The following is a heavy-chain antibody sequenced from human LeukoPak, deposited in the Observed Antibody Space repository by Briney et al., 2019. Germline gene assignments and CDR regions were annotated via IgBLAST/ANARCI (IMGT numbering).Heavy chain of an antibody. V-gene: IGHV1-8*01. CDR3: AKSFQGAAFVELLGDY. Sequence: SVKVSCKASGYTFTSYDINWVRQATGQGLEWMGWMNPNSGNTGYAQKFQGRVTMTRNTSISTAYMELSSLRSEDTAVYYCAKSFQGAAFVELLGDYWGQGTLVTVSS. CDR2: MNPNSGNT. D-gene: IGHD1-26*01. CDR1: GYTFTSYD. J-gene: IGHJ4*02.